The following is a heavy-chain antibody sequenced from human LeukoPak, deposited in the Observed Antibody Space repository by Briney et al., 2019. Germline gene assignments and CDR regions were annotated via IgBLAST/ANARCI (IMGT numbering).Heavy chain of an antibody. D-gene: IGHD3-10*01. CDR2: ISAYNGNT. V-gene: IGHV1-18*01. J-gene: IGHJ5*02. CDR1: GYTFTSYG. CDR3: ARDPSTYYGSGSYPGGWFDP. Sequence: AASVKVSCKASGYTFTSYGISWVRQAPGQGLEWMGWISAYNGNTNYAQKLQGRVTMTTDTSTSTAYMELRSLRSDDTAVYYCARDPSTYYGSGSYPGGWFDPWGQGTLVTVSS.